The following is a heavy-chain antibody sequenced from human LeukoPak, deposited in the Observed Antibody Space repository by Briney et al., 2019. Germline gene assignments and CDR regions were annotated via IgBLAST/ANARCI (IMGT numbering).Heavy chain of an antibody. CDR3: AAEETDESSGN. CDR1: GFTFTSSA. Sequence: SVKVSCKASGFTFTSSAEQWVRQARGQRLEWIGWIVVGSGNTNYAQKFQERVTITRDMSTSTAYMELSSLRSEDTAVYYCAAEETDESSGNWGQGTLVTVSS. V-gene: IGHV1-58*01. CDR2: IVVGSGNT. J-gene: IGHJ4*02. D-gene: IGHD3-22*01.